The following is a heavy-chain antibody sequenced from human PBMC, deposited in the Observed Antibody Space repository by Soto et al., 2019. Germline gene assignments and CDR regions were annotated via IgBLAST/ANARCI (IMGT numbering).Heavy chain of an antibody. D-gene: IGHD2-2*01. V-gene: IGHV3-23*01. J-gene: IGHJ4*02. CDR1: GFTFGNYA. CDR3: AKVPASLKTFDY. CDR2: VSGNGAVT. Sequence: EVQLLDSGGGLAQPGGSLRLSCAASGFTFGNYAMNWVRQAPGKGLEWVSTVSGNGAVTYYADSVKGRFTISRDNSRSTLYLQMNNLRDEDTAIYFCAKVPASLKTFDYWGQGTLVTVSS.